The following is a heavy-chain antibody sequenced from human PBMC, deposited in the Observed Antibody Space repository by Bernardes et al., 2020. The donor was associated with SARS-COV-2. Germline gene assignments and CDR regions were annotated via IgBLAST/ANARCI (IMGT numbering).Heavy chain of an antibody. CDR3: ARQGHHNFQS. CDR1: GFTFRNYW. CDR2: IKEDGTKQ. V-gene: IGHV3-7*01. Sequence: GGSLRLFCAASGFTFRNYWMSWVRQAPGKGLEWVANIKEDGTKQYYVDSVRGRFTISRDNAKDSLFLQMSSLRAEDTAVYYCARQGHHNFQSWGQGTLVTVAS. J-gene: IGHJ4*02.